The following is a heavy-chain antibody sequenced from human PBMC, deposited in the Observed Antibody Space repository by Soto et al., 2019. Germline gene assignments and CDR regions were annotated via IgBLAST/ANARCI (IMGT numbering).Heavy chain of an antibody. CDR3: ARVAVSVVAATLGAFDI. J-gene: IGHJ3*02. V-gene: IGHV4-4*02. CDR2: IYHSGST. D-gene: IGHD2-15*01. Sequence: QVQLQESGPGLVKPSGTLSLTCAVSGGSISSSNWWSWVRQPPGKGLEWIGEIYHSGSTNYNPSLRSRGTISVDKSTSRFSLKLSSVTAADTAVYYCARVAVSVVAATLGAFDIWGQGTMVTVSS. CDR1: GGSISSSNW.